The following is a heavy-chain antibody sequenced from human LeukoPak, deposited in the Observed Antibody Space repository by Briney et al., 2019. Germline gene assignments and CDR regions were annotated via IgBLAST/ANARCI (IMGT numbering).Heavy chain of an antibody. D-gene: IGHD3-3*01. J-gene: IGHJ4*02. CDR2: IWYDGSNK. Sequence: GGSLRLSCAASGFTFSSYGMHWVRQAPGKGLEWVAVIWYDGSNKYYADSVKGRFTISRDNSKNTLYLQMNSLRAEDTAVYYCARDKEAAVDFWSGYYPLWGQGTLVTVSS. V-gene: IGHV3-33*01. CDR1: GFTFSSYG. CDR3: ARDKEAAVDFWSGYYPL.